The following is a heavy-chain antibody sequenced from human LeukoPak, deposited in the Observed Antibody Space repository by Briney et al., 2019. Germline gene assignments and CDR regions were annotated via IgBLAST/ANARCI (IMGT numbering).Heavy chain of an antibody. CDR3: ARKGMGMDV. Sequence: PGGSLRLSCAASGFTFSSYAMHWVRQAPGKGLEWVAVVWYDGSKTYSADSVKGRITISRDDSKNTLYLQMNSLRAEDTAVYYCARKGMGMDVWGQGTTVTVSS. V-gene: IGHV3-33*01. CDR1: GFTFSSYA. CDR2: VWYDGSKT. J-gene: IGHJ6*02. D-gene: IGHD6-13*01.